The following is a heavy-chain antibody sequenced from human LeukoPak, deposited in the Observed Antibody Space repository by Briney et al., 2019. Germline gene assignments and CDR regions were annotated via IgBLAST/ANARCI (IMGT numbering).Heavy chain of an antibody. CDR1: GFTFGNYG. V-gene: IGHV3-30*02. J-gene: IGHJ4*02. CDR3: AKGSVGYFDY. CDR2: IHHDGSEK. Sequence: PGGSLRLSCVASGFTFGNYGINWVRQAPGNGLEWVAFIHHDGSEKSFADPVKGRFTISRDNSKNTVYLQMNSLRAEDTAVYYCAKGSVGYFDYWGQGALVTVSS.